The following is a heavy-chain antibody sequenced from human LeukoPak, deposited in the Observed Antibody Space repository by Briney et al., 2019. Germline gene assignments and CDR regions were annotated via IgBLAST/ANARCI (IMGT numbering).Heavy chain of an antibody. D-gene: IGHD6-6*01. CDR3: AKDFIGYSTSLY. CDR2: IIGSGAVT. CDR1: GFIFSSFV. Sequence: PGGSLRLSCNASGFIFSSFVMSWVRQAPGKGLEWVSSIIGSGAVTYYADSVKGRFTISRDNSMNTLNLQMNSLSVDDTAVYYCAKDFIGYSTSLYWGQGPLVSVSS. V-gene: IGHV3-23*01. J-gene: IGHJ4*02.